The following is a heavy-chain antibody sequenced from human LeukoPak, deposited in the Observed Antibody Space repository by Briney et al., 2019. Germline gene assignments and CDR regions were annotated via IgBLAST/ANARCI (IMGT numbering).Heavy chain of an antibody. CDR1: GLTTRNSW. J-gene: IGHJ4*02. CDR2: IDPDGTDL. Sequence: GGSLRLSCAVSGLTTRNSWMSWVRQAPGKGLEWVANIDPDGTDLYYMDSVKGRFTVSRDNDKNSLYQQMHSLRVEDTATYYCVRGSSSFWGQGTLVTV. D-gene: IGHD2-2*01. CDR3: VRGSSSF. V-gene: IGHV3-7*04.